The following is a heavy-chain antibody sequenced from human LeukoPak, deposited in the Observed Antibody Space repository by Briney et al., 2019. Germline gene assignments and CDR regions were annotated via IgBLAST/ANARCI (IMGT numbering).Heavy chain of an antibody. V-gene: IGHV3-23*01. D-gene: IGHD6-19*01. Sequence: GGSLRLSCAASGFTFSSYGMSWVRQAPGKGLEWVSAISGSGGSTYYADSVKGRFTISRDNSKNTLYLQTNSLRAEDTDVYYCAKNPQWLAESYFDYYGRGSLVTVSS. CDR3: AKNPQWLAESYFDY. J-gene: IGHJ4*02. CDR2: ISGSGGST. CDR1: GFTFSSYG.